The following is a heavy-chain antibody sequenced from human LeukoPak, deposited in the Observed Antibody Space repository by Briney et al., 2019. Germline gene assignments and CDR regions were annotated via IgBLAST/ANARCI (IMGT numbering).Heavy chain of an antibody. CDR3: ARGRHYYANGAFDI. V-gene: IGHV1-18*01. CDR1: GYTFTSYG. D-gene: IGHD3-10*01. CDR2: ISAYNGNT. Sequence: ASVKVSCTASGYTFTSYGISWVRQAPGQGLEWMGWISAYNGNTNYAQKLQGRVTMTTDTSTSTAYMELRSLRSDDTAVYCCARGRHYYANGAFDIWGQGTMVTVSS. J-gene: IGHJ3*02.